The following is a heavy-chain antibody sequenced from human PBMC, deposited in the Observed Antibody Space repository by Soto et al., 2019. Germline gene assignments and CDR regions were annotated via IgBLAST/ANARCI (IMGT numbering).Heavy chain of an antibody. CDR1: GFTFSNYG. J-gene: IGHJ5*02. CDR3: VRDDSFRDSSAP. CDR2: IWSDASKK. Sequence: GGSLRLSCAASGFTFSNYGMHWVRQAPDRGLEWVAVIWSDASKKSYAESVKGRFTISRDDSRKTLYLEMNSLRVDDTGVYYCVRDDSFRDSSAPWGRGTLVT. V-gene: IGHV3-33*01. D-gene: IGHD3-22*01.